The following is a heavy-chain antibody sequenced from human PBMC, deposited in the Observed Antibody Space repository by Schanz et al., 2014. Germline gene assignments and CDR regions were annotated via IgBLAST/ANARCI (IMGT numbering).Heavy chain of an antibody. CDR1: GFTFRNYD. V-gene: IGHV3-64D*06. CDR3: VKVGPYSGSLGAFDI. D-gene: IGHD1-26*01. CDR2: ITKDGRSA. J-gene: IGHJ3*02. Sequence: EVQLLESGGGLVQPGGSLRLSCAASGFTFRNYDMRWVRQAPEKGLEYVSAITKDGRSAYYADSVKGRFTISRDNSKSTHYLQMSSLRVEDTAVYYCVKVGPYSGSLGAFDIWGQGTMVTVSS.